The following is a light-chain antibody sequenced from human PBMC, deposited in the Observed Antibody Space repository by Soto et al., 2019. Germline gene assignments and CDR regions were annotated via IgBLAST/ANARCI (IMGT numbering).Light chain of an antibody. Sequence: DIQMTQSPSSLSASVGDRVTITCRASQSISSYLNWYQQKPGKAPKLLIYAASSLQSGVPSRFSGSGSGTDFTLTISSLQPEDFATYYCQQNYSTPPITFGQGTRLEI. CDR1: QSISSY. CDR2: AAS. V-gene: IGKV1-39*01. J-gene: IGKJ5*01. CDR3: QQNYSTPPIT.